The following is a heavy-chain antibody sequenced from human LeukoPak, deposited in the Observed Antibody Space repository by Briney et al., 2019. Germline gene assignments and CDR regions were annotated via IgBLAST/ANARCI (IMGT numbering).Heavy chain of an antibody. V-gene: IGHV3-48*02. Sequence: QPGGSLRLSCAASRFTFSSYSMNWVRQAPGKGLEWVSYISGSNTNIKYADSVRGRFTISRDNAKNSLYLQMNSLRDEDTAVYYCARDDKHAFDIWGQGTMVTVSS. CDR3: ARDDKHAFDI. J-gene: IGHJ3*02. CDR2: ISGSNTNI. CDR1: RFTFSSYS. D-gene: IGHD3-9*01.